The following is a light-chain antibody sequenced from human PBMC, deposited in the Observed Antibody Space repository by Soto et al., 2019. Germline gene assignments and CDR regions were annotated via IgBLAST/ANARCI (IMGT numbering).Light chain of an antibody. Sequence: DIQMTQSPSTLSASVGDRVTITCRACQSISSWLAWYQQKPGKAPKVLIYDASSLESGVPSRFSGSGSGTEFTLTISSLQPDDFATYYCQQYNNYPLTFGQGTKVETK. V-gene: IGKV1-5*01. CDR3: QQYNNYPLT. CDR2: DAS. CDR1: QSISSW. J-gene: IGKJ1*01.